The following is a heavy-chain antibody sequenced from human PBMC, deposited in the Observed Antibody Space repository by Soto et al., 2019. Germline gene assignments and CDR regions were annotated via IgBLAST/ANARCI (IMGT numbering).Heavy chain of an antibody. D-gene: IGHD6-6*01. V-gene: IGHV4-59*01. Sequence: PEETLSLTCTVSGGSISSYYWSWIRQPPGKGLEWIGYIYYSGSTNYNPSLKSRVTISVDTSKNQFSLKLSSVTAADTAVYYCARTRPTDGMDVWGQGTTVTVSS. CDR1: GGSISSYY. CDR2: IYYSGST. CDR3: ARTRPTDGMDV. J-gene: IGHJ6*02.